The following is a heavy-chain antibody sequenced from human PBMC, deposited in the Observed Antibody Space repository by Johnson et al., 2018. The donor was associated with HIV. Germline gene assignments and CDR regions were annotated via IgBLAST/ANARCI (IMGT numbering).Heavy chain of an antibody. J-gene: IGHJ3*02. CDR1: GFTFSSYG. V-gene: IGHV3-30*02. Sequence: QVQLVESGGGVVQPGGSLRLSCAAFGFTFSSYGMHWVRQAPGKGLEWVAFIRYDGSNKYYADSVKGRFTISRDNSKNTLYLQMNSLGAEDTAVDYCAKGKKSLPDAFDIWGQGTMVTVSS. CDR2: IRYDGSNK. CDR3: AKGKKSLPDAFDI.